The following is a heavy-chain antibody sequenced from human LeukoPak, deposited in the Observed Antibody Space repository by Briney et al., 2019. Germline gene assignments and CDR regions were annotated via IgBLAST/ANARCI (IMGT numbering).Heavy chain of an antibody. CDR1: GYTFTSYG. CDR3: ARYPRSLLWFGEHHHQRTIHYYYYYMDV. D-gene: IGHD3-10*01. CDR2: ISAYNGNT. V-gene: IGHV1-18*01. J-gene: IGHJ6*03. Sequence: ASVKVSCKASGYTFTSYGISWVRQAPGQGLEWMGWISAYNGNTNYAQKLQGRVTMTTDTSTSTAYMELRSLRSDDTAVYYCARYPRSLLWFGEHHHQRTIHYYYYYMDVWGKGTTVTVSS.